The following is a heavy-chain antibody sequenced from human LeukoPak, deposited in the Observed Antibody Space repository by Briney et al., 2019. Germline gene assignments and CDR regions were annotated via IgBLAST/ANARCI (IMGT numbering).Heavy chain of an antibody. CDR3: ARAEGYYFDY. CDR2: IYSGGST. Sequence: TGGSLRLSCAASEFTVSSNYMSWVRQAQGKGLEWVSVIYSGGSTYYADSVKGRFTISRDNSKNTLYLQMNSLRAEDTAVYYCARAEGYYFDYWGQGTLVTVSS. V-gene: IGHV3-53*01. J-gene: IGHJ4*02. CDR1: EFTVSSNY.